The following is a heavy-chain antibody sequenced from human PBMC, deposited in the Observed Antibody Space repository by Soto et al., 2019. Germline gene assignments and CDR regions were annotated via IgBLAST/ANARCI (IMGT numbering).Heavy chain of an antibody. J-gene: IGHJ4*02. D-gene: IGHD6-13*01. Sequence: PGGSLRLSCAASGFTFSNAWMSWVRQAPGKGLEWVGRIKSKTDGGTTDYAAPVKGRFTISRDDSKNTLYLQMNSLKTEDTAVYYCTTDRAAAGTGRFDYWGQGTLVTGSS. CDR1: GFTFSNAW. CDR2: IKSKTDGGTT. V-gene: IGHV3-15*01. CDR3: TTDRAAAGTGRFDY.